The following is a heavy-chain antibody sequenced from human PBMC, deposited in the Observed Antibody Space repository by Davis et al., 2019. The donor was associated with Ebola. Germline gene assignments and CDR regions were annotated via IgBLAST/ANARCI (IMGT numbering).Heavy chain of an antibody. Sequence: ASVKVSCKASGYTFTSYGISWVRQAPGQGLEWMGWINPNSGGTNYAQKFQGRVTMTRDTSISTAYMELSRLRSDDTAVYYCAREAIAAIYFDYWGQGTLVTVSS. J-gene: IGHJ4*02. CDR3: AREAIAAIYFDY. V-gene: IGHV1-2*02. D-gene: IGHD6-13*01. CDR2: INPNSGGT. CDR1: GYTFTSYG.